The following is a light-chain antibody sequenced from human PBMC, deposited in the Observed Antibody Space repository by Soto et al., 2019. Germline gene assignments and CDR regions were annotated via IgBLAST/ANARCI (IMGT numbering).Light chain of an antibody. Sequence: QSVLTQPPSVSGAPGQRVTISCTGSSSNIGANYDVHWYQHLPGTAPRLLISGDSNRPSGVPDRFSGSKSGTSASLGITGLQAEDEDDYYCRSYDSSLRGWVFGGGTKLTVL. CDR2: GDS. CDR1: SSNIGANYD. J-gene: IGLJ3*02. CDR3: RSYDSSLRGWV. V-gene: IGLV1-40*01.